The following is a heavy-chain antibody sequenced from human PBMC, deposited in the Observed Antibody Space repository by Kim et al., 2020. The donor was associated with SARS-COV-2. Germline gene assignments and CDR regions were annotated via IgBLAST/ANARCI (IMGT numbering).Heavy chain of an antibody. D-gene: IGHD3-22*01. Sequence: GGSLRLSCAASGFTFSSYSMNWVRQAPGKGLEWVSSISSSSSYIYYADSVKGRFTISRDNAKNSLYLQMNSLRAEDTAVYYCARGGSTPYDQIDYWGQGTLVTVSS. CDR3: ARGGSTPYDQIDY. CDR2: ISSSSSYI. V-gene: IGHV3-21*01. J-gene: IGHJ4*02. CDR1: GFTFSSYS.